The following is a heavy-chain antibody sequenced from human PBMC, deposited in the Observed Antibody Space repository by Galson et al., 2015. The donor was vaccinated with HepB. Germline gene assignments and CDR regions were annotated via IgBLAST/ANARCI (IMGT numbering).Heavy chain of an antibody. Sequence: SLRLSCAASGFTFSSYSMNWVRQAPGKGLEWVSSISSSSSYIYYADSVKGRFTISRDNAKNSLYLQMNSLRAEDTAVYYCARVRIDGSGSYYNGLNDAFDIWGQGTMVTVSS. V-gene: IGHV3-21*01. J-gene: IGHJ3*02. CDR2: ISSSSSYI. CDR1: GFTFSSYS. D-gene: IGHD3-10*01. CDR3: ARVRIDGSGSYYNGLNDAFDI.